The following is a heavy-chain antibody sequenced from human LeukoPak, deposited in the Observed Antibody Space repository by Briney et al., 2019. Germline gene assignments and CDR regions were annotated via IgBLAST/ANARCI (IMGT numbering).Heavy chain of an antibody. CDR2: ISSNFSYI. V-gene: IGHV3-21*01. Sequence: GGSLRLSCAASGFTFSTYSMNWVRQAPGKGLEWVSSISSNFSYIHYADSVKGRFTISRDNSKNTLYLQMNSLRAEDTAVYYCAKGRGHYDILTGYWGQGTLVTVSS. CDR3: AKGRGHYDILTGY. J-gene: IGHJ4*02. D-gene: IGHD3-9*01. CDR1: GFTFSTYS.